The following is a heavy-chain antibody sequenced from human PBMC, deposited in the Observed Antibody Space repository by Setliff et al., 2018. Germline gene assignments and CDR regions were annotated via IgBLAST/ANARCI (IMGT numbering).Heavy chain of an antibody. CDR3: ARDRSYYASGSFTKWFDY. D-gene: IGHD3-10*01. V-gene: IGHV4-34*01. Sequence: SETLSLTCAAYGGTFSDYYWTWIRQPPGKGLEWIGEINHRGSTNYNPSLKSRATISIDTSKDQFSLKLISMSAADTAVYYCARDRSYYASGSFTKWFDYWGQGALVTVS. CDR2: INHRGST. J-gene: IGHJ4*02. CDR1: GGTFSDYY.